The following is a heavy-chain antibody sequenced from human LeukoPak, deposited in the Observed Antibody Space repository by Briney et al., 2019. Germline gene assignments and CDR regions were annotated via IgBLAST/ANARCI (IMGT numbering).Heavy chain of an antibody. V-gene: IGHV1-8*01. Sequence: ASVTVSCKASGYTFTSYDINWVRQAPGQGLEWMGWMNPNSGNTGYAQKFQGRVTMTKNTAITTAYMELHSLRSEDTAVYYCARALSWTTDSYYYMDVWGKGTTVTVSS. CDR2: MNPNSGNT. J-gene: IGHJ6*03. D-gene: IGHD3/OR15-3a*01. CDR3: ARALSWTTDSYYYMDV. CDR1: GYTFTSYD.